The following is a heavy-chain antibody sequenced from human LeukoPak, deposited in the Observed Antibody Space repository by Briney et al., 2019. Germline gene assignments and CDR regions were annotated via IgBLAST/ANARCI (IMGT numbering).Heavy chain of an antibody. CDR3: ARGDYYDSSGYDY. CDR2: IYHSGST. J-gene: IGHJ4*02. Sequence: SETLSLTCAVSGYSISSGYYWGWIRQPSGKGLEWIGSIYHSGSTYYNPSLKSRVTTSVDTSKNQFSLKLSSVTAADTAVYYCARGDYYDSSGYDYWGQGTLVTVSS. CDR1: GYSISSGYY. D-gene: IGHD3-22*01. V-gene: IGHV4-38-2*01.